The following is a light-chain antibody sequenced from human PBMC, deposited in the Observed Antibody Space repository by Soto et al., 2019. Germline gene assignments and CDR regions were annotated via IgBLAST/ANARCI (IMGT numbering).Light chain of an antibody. CDR3: YQNNNRPPVT. V-gene: IGKV3-15*01. CDR1: QTISND. J-gene: IGKJ4*02. CDR2: GAS. Sequence: VMTQSPATVSVSLGEGVTLSCRASQTISNDLAWYQQKPGQAPRLLIYGASTRPTGVPARFSGGGSGTEFNLTISSLQCEDFAFYSCYQNNNRPPVTFGGGTKVEIK.